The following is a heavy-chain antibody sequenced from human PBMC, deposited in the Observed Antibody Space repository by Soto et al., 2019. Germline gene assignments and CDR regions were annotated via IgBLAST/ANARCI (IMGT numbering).Heavy chain of an antibody. CDR2: ISGSSDHT. CDR1: GFTFSNYA. Sequence: EVQLLESGGGLVQPGGSLRLSCAASGFTFSNYALSWVRQAPGKGLEWVSAISGSSDHTFYADSVKGRFTNSRDNSKSTLYLPVNSLRAEDTAVYYCAKATYSSGWRYYFDFWGQGTQVTVSS. CDR3: AKATYSSGWRYYFDF. D-gene: IGHD6-19*01. J-gene: IGHJ4*02. V-gene: IGHV3-23*01.